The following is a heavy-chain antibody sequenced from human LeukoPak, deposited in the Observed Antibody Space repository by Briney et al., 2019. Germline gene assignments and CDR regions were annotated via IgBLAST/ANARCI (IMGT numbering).Heavy chain of an antibody. D-gene: IGHD6-25*01. CDR3: AAAFDY. CDR2: TYYGGNT. J-gene: IGHJ4*02. CDR1: GGSISSSSYY. Sequence: SETLSLTCSVSGGSISSSSYYWGWIRQPPGKGLGWIGNTYYGGNTYYNSSLRSRVTISVDTSKNQFSLELTSVTAADTAVYYCAAAFDYWGQGTLVTVSS. V-gene: IGHV4-39*01.